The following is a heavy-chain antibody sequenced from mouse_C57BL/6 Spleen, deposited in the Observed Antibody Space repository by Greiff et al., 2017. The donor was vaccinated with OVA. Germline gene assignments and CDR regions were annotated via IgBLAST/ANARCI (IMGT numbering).Heavy chain of an antibody. CDR3: ARLLLDYFDY. CDR2: INPNNGGT. Sequence: EVKLMESGPELVKPGASVKIPCKASGYTFTDYNMDWVKQSHGKSLEWIGDINPNNGGTIYNQKFKGKATLTVDKSSSTAYMELRSLTSEDTAVYYCARLLLDYFDYWGQGTTLTVSS. D-gene: IGHD1-1*01. CDR1: GYTFTDYN. J-gene: IGHJ2*01. V-gene: IGHV1-18*01.